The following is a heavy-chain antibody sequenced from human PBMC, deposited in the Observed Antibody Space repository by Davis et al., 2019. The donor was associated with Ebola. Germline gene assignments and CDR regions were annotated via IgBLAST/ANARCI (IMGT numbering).Heavy chain of an antibody. J-gene: IGHJ6*02. CDR3: ARHPDYGGKWGYYGMDV. V-gene: IGHV4-34*01. CDR1: GGSFSDYF. CDR2: INHSGST. Sequence: SETLSLTCAVHGGSFSDYFWTWIRQTPGEGLEWLGEINHSGSTYYNPSLKSRVTISVDTSKNQFSLKLSSVTAADTAVYYCARHPDYGGKWGYYGMDVWGQGTTVTVSS. D-gene: IGHD4-23*01.